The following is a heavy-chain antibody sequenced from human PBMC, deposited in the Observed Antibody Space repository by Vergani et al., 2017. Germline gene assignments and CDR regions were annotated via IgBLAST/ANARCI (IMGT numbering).Heavy chain of an antibody. D-gene: IGHD2-2*01. V-gene: IGHV1-2*02. CDR3: ARLYWSSTSCFEYFQH. CDR1: GYTFTGYY. Sequence: QVQLVQSGAEVKKPGASVKVSCKASGYTFTGYYMHWVPQAPGQGLEWMGWINPNSGGTNYAQKFQGRVTMTRDTSISTAYMELSRLRSDDTAVYYCARLYWSSTSCFEYFQHWGQGTLVTVSS. J-gene: IGHJ1*01. CDR2: INPNSGGT.